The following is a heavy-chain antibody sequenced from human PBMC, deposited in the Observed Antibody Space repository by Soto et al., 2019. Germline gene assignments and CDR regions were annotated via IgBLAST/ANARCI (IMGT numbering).Heavy chain of an antibody. CDR1: GYTFTSYG. CDR3: AISYYYGSGSYRDYYYGMDV. D-gene: IGHD3-10*01. V-gene: IGHV1-18*04. CDR2: ISAYNGNT. J-gene: IGHJ6*02. Sequence: QVQLVQSGAEVKKPGASVKVSCKASGYTFTSYGISWVRQAPGQGLEWMGWISAYNGNTNYAQKFQGRVTMTTDTSTSTAYMELRSLRSDDTAVYYCAISYYYGSGSYRDYYYGMDVWGQGTTVTVSS.